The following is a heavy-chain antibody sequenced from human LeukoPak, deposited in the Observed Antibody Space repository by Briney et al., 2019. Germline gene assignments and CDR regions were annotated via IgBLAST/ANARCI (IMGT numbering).Heavy chain of an antibody. Sequence: SETLSLTCTVSGGSISSYYWSWIRQPPGKGLEWIGYIYYSGSTNYNPSLESRVTISVDTSKNQFSLKLSSVTAADTAVYYCARVGYSGLIGYWGQGTLVTVSS. CDR1: GGSISSYY. D-gene: IGHD5-12*01. J-gene: IGHJ4*02. CDR3: ARVGYSGLIGY. V-gene: IGHV4-59*01. CDR2: IYYSGST.